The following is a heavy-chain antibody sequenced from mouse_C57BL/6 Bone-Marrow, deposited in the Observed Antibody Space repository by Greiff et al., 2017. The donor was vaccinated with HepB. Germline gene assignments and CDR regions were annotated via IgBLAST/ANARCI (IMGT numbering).Heavy chain of an antibody. CDR3: ARRASLLSWFAY. D-gene: IGHD3-1*01. CDR1: GYTFTSYW. J-gene: IGHJ3*01. CDR2: IDPSDSYI. Sequence: VKLQQSGAEFVKPGASVKLSCKASGYTFTSYWMQWVKQRPGQGLEWIGEIDPSDSYINYNQKFKGKATLTVDTSSSTAYMQLSSLTSEDSAVYSCARRASLLSWFAYWGQGTLVTVSA. V-gene: IGHV1-50*01.